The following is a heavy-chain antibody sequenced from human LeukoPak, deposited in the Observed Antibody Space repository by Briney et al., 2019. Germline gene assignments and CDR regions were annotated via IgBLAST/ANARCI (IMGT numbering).Heavy chain of an antibody. D-gene: IGHD1-26*01. V-gene: IGHV3-30*18. CDR3: AKDSGSYPDLDY. J-gene: IGHJ4*02. Sequence: GRSLRLSCAASGFTFSSYGMHWVRQAPGKWLEWVAVISYDGSNKYYADSVKGRFTISRDNSKNTLYLQMNSLRAEDTAVYYCAKDSGSYPDLDYWGQGTLVTVSS. CDR1: GFTFSSYG. CDR2: ISYDGSNK.